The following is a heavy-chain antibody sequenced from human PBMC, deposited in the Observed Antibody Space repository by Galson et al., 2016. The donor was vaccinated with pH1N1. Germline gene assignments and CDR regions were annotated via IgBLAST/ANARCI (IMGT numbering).Heavy chain of an antibody. CDR2: IKQDGSEI. CDR3: TRKIGAD. D-gene: IGHD3-22*01. V-gene: IGHV3-7*01. J-gene: IGHJ4*02. CDR1: GFSFSSYW. Sequence: SLRLSCAASGFSFSSYWMSWVHQAPGKGLEWVANIKQDGSEIHYMDSVKGRLTISRDNAKSSVYLQMNSLRAEDTAVYYCTRKIGADWGQGTLLTVSS.